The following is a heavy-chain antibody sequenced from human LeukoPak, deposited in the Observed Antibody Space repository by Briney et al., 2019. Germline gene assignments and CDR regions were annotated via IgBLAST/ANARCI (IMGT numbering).Heavy chain of an antibody. Sequence: PSETLSLTCAVYGGSFSGYYWSWIRQPAGKGLEWIGRIYTSGSTNYNPSLKSRVTISVDTSKNQFSLKLSSVTAADTAVYYCARDKYEPDAFDIWGQGTMVTVSS. CDR2: IYTSGST. CDR3: ARDKYEPDAFDI. CDR1: GGSFSGYY. D-gene: IGHD1-14*01. J-gene: IGHJ3*02. V-gene: IGHV4-4*07.